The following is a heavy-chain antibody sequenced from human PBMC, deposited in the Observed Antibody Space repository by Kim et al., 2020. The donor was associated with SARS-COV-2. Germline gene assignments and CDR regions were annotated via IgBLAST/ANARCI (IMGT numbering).Heavy chain of an antibody. V-gene: IGHV3-74*01. CDR3: ARDVRYCSGGNCE. CDR2: INSDGSDT. Sequence: GGSLRLSCAASGFTFSSNSMHWVRQAPGKGLVWVSRINSDGSDTRYADSVKGRFTISRDNAKNTLFLQMNSLRVEDTAVYYCARDVRYCSGGNCEWGQGTLVTVSS. CDR1: GFTFSSNS. D-gene: IGHD2-15*01. J-gene: IGHJ4*02.